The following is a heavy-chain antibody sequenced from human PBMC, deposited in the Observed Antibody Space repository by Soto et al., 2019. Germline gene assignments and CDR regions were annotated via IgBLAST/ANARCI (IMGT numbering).Heavy chain of an antibody. V-gene: IGHV4-34*01. CDR3: ARTASWHYWGSGRPCGGYYYGKDV. J-gene: IGHJ6*02. Sequence: SETLSLTCAVYGGSFSGYYWSWIRQPPGKGLEWIGEINHSGSTNYNPSLKSRVTISVDTSKNQFSLKLSSVTAADTAVYYCARTASWHYWGSGRPCGGYYYGKDVWGQGTTVTVTS. CDR2: INHSGST. CDR1: GGSFSGYY. D-gene: IGHD3-10*01.